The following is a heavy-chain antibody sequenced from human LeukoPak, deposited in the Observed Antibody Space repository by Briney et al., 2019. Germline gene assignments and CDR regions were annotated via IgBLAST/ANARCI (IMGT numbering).Heavy chain of an antibody. J-gene: IGHJ4*02. CDR1: GFTFSSYG. CDR3: AKDRDWYYFDY. V-gene: IGHV3-30*18. CDR2: ISYDGSNK. D-gene: IGHD5-24*01. Sequence: GGSLRLSCAASGFTFSSYGMHWVRQAPGKWLEWVAVISYDGSNKYYADSVKGRFTISRDNSKNTLYLQMNRLRAEDTAVYYCAKDRDWYYFDYWGQGTLVTVSS.